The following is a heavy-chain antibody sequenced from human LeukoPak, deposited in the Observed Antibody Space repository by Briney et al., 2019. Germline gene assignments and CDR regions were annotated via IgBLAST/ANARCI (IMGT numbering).Heavy chain of an antibody. Sequence: PSETLSLTCTVSGGSISSINYYWGWIRQPPGKGLEWIGYIYYSGSTYYNPSLKSRVTISVDTSKSQFSLKMNSVTAADTAVYYCARGRGAPPYSSFGRSNWFDPWGQGTLVTVSS. J-gene: IGHJ5*02. V-gene: IGHV4-39*01. CDR1: GGSISSINYY. CDR3: ARGRGAPPYSSFGRSNWFDP. CDR2: IYYSGST. D-gene: IGHD6-6*01.